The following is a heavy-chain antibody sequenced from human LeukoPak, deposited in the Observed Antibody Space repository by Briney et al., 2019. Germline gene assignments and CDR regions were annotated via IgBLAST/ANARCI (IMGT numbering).Heavy chain of an antibody. CDR1: GYSISSGYY. J-gene: IGHJ4*02. CDR3: ARTYYDFWSGYYN. D-gene: IGHD3-3*01. V-gene: IGHV4-38-2*02. CDR2: IYHSGST. Sequence: IPSETLSLTCTVSGYSISSGYYWGWIRQPPGKGLEWIGSIYHSGSTYYNPSLKSRVTISVDTSKNQFSLKLSSVTAADTAVYYCARTYYDFWSGYYNWGQGTLVTVSS.